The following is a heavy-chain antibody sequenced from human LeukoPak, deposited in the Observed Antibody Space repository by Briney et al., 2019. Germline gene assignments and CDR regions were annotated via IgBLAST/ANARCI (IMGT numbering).Heavy chain of an antibody. D-gene: IGHD6-13*01. Sequence: SETLSLTCTVSGGSISSSSYYWGWIRQPPGKRLEWIGSIYYSGSTYYNPSLKSRVTISVDTSKNQFSLKLSSVTAADTAVYYCARPLAAAGSRYWYFDLWGRGTLVTVSS. V-gene: IGHV4-39*01. CDR1: GGSISSSSYY. J-gene: IGHJ2*01. CDR2: IYYSGST. CDR3: ARPLAAAGSRYWYFDL.